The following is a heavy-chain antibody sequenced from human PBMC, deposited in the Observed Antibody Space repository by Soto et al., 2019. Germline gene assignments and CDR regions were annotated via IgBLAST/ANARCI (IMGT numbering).Heavy chain of an antibody. J-gene: IGHJ6*02. Sequence: GESLKISCKGSGYSFGTYWIGWVGQMPGKGLESMGIIYPGDSEAKYSPSFQGQVTISADKSISTAYLQWSSLKASDTAMHYCAARPPNYGMDVWGQGTTVTVSS. D-gene: IGHD6-6*01. V-gene: IGHV5-51*01. CDR2: IYPGDSEA. CDR3: AARPPNYGMDV. CDR1: GYSFGTYW.